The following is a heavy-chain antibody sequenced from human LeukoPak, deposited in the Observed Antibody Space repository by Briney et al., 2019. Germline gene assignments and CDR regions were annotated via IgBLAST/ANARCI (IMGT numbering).Heavy chain of an antibody. CDR3: AREYSGTLRSGAFDI. CDR2: ISSSGSAI. J-gene: IGHJ3*02. D-gene: IGHD1-26*01. Sequence: GGSLRLSCAASGFTFSDYYMSWIRQAPGKGLEWVSCISSSGSAIYYADSVKGRFTISRDNAKNSLSLQMNSLRAEDTAVYFCAREYSGTLRSGAFDIWGQGTMVTVSS. V-gene: IGHV3-11*01. CDR1: GFTFSDYY.